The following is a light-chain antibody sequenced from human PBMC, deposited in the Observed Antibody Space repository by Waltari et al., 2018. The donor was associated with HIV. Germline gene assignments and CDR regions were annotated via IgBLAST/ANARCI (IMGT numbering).Light chain of an antibody. CDR2: ESS. CDR1: QSISSD. CDR3: QQYNNWPPGYT. V-gene: IGKV3-15*01. Sequence: EPVMTQSPATLFVSPGETATLLFQASQSISSDLAWYQQNPGQAPRPLMYESSTRATGIPARFSGSGSGTEFTLTISSLQSEDFAVYYCQQYNNWPPGYTFGQGTKLQIK. J-gene: IGKJ2*01.